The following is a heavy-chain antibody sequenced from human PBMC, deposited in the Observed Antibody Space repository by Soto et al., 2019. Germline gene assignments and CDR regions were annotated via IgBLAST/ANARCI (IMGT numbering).Heavy chain of an antibody. CDR3: ARGFWGFEYSSSRWFDP. D-gene: IGHD6-6*01. CDR1: GDSVSSNSAA. J-gene: IGHJ5*02. Sequence: KQSQTLSLTCAISGDSVSSNSAAWNWIRQSPSRGLEWLGRTYYRSKWYNDYAVSVKSRITINPDTSKNQFSLQLNSVTPEDTAVYYCARGFWGFEYSSSRWFDPWGQGTLVTVSS. V-gene: IGHV6-1*01. CDR2: TYYRSKWYN.